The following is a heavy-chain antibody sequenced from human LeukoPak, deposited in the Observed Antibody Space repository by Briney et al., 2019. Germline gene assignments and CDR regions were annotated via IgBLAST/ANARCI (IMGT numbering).Heavy chain of an antibody. CDR3: ARGRPNIVVVPAAPYYYYYYMDV. V-gene: IGHV1-8*01. CDR2: MNPNSGNT. J-gene: IGHJ6*03. D-gene: IGHD2-2*01. CDR1: GYTFTSYD. Sequence: ASVTVSCKASGYTFTSYDINWVRQATGQGREWMGWMNPNSGNTGYAQKFQGRVTMNRNTSISPAYMELSSLRSEDTAVYYCARGRPNIVVVPAAPYYYYYYMDVWGKGTTVTVSS.